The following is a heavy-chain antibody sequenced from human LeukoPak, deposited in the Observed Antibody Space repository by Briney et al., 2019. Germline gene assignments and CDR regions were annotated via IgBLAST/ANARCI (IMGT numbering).Heavy chain of an antibody. CDR2: ISSSGSTI. V-gene: IGHV3-48*03. Sequence: GGSLRLSCAASGFTFSSYAMHWVRQAPGKGLEWVSYISSSGSTIYYADSVKGRFTISRDNAKNSLYLQMNSLRAEDTAVYYCASSGPYSNYFDYWGQGTLVTVSS. CDR1: GFTFSSYA. J-gene: IGHJ4*02. D-gene: IGHD2-15*01. CDR3: ASSGPYSNYFDY.